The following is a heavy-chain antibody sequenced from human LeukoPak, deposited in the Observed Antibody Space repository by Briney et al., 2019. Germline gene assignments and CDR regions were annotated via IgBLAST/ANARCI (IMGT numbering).Heavy chain of an antibody. CDR1: GFTFSSYA. D-gene: IGHD3-22*01. V-gene: IGHV3-64*01. Sequence: GGSLRLSCAASGFTFSSYAMHWVRQAPGMGLEYVSAISSNGGSTYYANSVKGRFTISRDNSKNTLYLQMGSLRAEDMAVYYCARGHYDSSGYYHLPSDYWGQGTLVTVSS. CDR2: ISSNGGST. J-gene: IGHJ4*02. CDR3: ARGHYDSSGYYHLPSDY.